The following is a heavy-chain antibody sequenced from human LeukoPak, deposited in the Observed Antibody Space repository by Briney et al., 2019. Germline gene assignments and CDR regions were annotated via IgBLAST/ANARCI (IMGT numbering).Heavy chain of an antibody. D-gene: IGHD3-22*01. CDR2: INPNSGGT. Sequence: GASVKVSCKASGYTFTGYYMHWVRQAPGQGLEWMGWINPNSGGTNYAQKFQGRVTMTRDTSISTAYMELSRLRSDDTAVYYCARVFVVYDSSDYYYFDYWGQGTLVTVSS. J-gene: IGHJ4*02. V-gene: IGHV1-2*02. CDR3: ARVFVVYDSSDYYYFDY. CDR1: GYTFTGYY.